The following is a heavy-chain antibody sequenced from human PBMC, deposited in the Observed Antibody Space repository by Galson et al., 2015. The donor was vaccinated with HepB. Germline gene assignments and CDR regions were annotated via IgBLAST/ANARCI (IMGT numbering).Heavy chain of an antibody. CDR3: ARAPQGGQDGPLDY. CDR2: IWYDGSNK. Sequence: SLRLSCAASGFTFSSYGMHWVRQAPGKGLEWVAVIWYDGSNKYYADSVKGRFTISRDNSKNTLYLQMNSLRAEDTAVYYCARAPQGGQDGPLDYWGQGTLVTVSS. J-gene: IGHJ4*02. V-gene: IGHV3-33*01. CDR1: GFTFSSYG. D-gene: IGHD2-15*01.